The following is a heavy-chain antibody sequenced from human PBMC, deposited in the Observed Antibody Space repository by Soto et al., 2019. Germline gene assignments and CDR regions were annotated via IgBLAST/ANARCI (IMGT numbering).Heavy chain of an antibody. Sequence: QVHLQESGPGLVKTSQTLSLTCTVSGGSISSGDYYWSWIRQPPGKGLEWIGYIYYSGSTYYNPSLKSRVTISVDTSKNQFSLKLSSVTAADTAVYYCATEGYGSLGAFDIWGQGTMVTVSS. CDR1: GGSISSGDYY. D-gene: IGHD3-10*01. J-gene: IGHJ3*02. CDR3: ATEGYGSLGAFDI. CDR2: IYYSGST. V-gene: IGHV4-30-4*01.